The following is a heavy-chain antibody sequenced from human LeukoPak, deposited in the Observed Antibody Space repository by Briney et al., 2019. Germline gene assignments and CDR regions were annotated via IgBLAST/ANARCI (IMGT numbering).Heavy chain of an antibody. CDR1: GGSISSGGYY. CDR2: IYYSGST. J-gene: IGHJ4*02. D-gene: IGHD3-10*01. Sequence: SQTLSLTCTVSGGSISSGGYYWSWIRQHPGKGLEWIGYIYYSGSTYYNPSLKSRVTISVDTSKNQFSLKLSSVTAADTAVYYCARAQLWFGEPHSGVYYFDYWGQGTLVTVSS. V-gene: IGHV4-31*03. CDR3: ARAQLWFGEPHSGVYYFDY.